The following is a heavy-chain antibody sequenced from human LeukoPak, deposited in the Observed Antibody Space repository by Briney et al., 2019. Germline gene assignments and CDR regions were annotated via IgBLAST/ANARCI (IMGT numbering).Heavy chain of an antibody. J-gene: IGHJ4*02. D-gene: IGHD3-10*01. Sequence: GGSLRLSCTASGFSFSGHWMHWARQLPGKGLVWVSRISPTGSTTSCADSVKGRFTISRDNSRSTLYLQMNSLRPEDTAIYYCAREGYYGSGSPPSLYFDYWGQGTLVTVSS. CDR3: AREGYYGSGSPPSLYFDY. V-gene: IGHV3-74*01. CDR2: ISPTGSTT. CDR1: GFSFSGHW.